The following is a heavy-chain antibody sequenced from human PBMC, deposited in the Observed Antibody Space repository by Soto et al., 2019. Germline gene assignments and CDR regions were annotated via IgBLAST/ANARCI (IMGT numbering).Heavy chain of an antibody. CDR3: ARDISSQWYFDY. J-gene: IGHJ4*02. D-gene: IGHD3-3*02. CDR1: GGSISSGGYS. V-gene: IGHV4-30-2*06. Sequence: SETLSLTCAVSGGSISSGGYSWSWIRQSPGKGLEWIGYIYHSGSTYYNPSLKSRVTISVDRSKNQFSLKLSSVTAADTAVYYCARDISSQWYFDYWGQGTLVTVSS. CDR2: IYHSGST.